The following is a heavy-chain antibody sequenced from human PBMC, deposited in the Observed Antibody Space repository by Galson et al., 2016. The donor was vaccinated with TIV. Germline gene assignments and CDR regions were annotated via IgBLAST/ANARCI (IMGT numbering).Heavy chain of an antibody. CDR1: GFLFSNHW. CDR3: AKLSGASDGFDI. CDR2: LDKNGNRG. Sequence: SLRLSCAASGFLFSNHWMHWVRQAPGKGLVWLSRLDKNGNRGAYADSVKGRFTISRDNAENSLHLQMNSLSADDTALYYCAKLSGASDGFDIWGQGTLVTVSS. D-gene: IGHD3-16*02. V-gene: IGHV3-74*01. J-gene: IGHJ3*02.